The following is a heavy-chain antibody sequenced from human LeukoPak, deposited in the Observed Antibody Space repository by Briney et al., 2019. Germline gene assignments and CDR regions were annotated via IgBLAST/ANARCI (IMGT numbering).Heavy chain of an antibody. D-gene: IGHD3-22*01. V-gene: IGHV3-7*03. CDR2: IKQDGSEK. Sequence: GGSLRLSCAGSGFTFNNYWMTWVRQAPGKGLEWVADIKQDGSEKYYVDSVKGRFTISRDNAKNSLYLQTNSLRAEDTAVYYCAKTRLEYYYDSSGYLALDYWGQGTLVTVSS. J-gene: IGHJ4*02. CDR3: AKTRLEYYYDSSGYLALDY. CDR1: GFTFNNYW.